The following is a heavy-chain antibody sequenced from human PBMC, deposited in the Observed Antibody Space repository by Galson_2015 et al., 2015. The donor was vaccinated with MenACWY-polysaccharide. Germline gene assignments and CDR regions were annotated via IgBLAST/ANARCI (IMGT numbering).Heavy chain of an antibody. J-gene: IGHJ4*02. CDR2: LYNGDVT. V-gene: IGHV3-53*01. CDR1: GFTVRTYY. Sequence: CAVSGFTVRTYYMSWVRQTPAKGLEWVAVLYNGDVTYYADSVKGRFTISRDSSKNSLSLQMNSLRAEDTAVYYCARGPRYTDYSGGQSYFDHWGQGTLVAVSS. D-gene: IGHD2-15*01. CDR3: ARGPRYTDYSGGQSYFDH.